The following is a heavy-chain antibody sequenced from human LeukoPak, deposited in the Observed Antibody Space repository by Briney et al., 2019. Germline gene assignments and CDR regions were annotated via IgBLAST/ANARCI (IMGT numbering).Heavy chain of an antibody. V-gene: IGHV4-61*01. CDR3: ARDTGLGYCSGGRCYGHFYYGMDV. CDR1: GGSVNSGSHY. CDR2: IYYTGST. Sequence: PSETLSLTCTVSGGSVNSGSHYWSWIRQPPGKGLEWIGYIYYTGSTNYNPSLKSRVTISVDTSKNQFSLNLSSVTAADTAVYYCARDTGLGYCSGGRCYGHFYYGMDVWGQGTTVIVSS. J-gene: IGHJ6*02. D-gene: IGHD2-15*01.